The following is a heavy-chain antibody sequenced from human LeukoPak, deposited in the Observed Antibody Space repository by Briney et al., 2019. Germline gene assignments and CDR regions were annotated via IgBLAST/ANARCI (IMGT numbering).Heavy chain of an antibody. CDR3: AKFADCSGGSCYRNFDY. Sequence: GVSLRLSCAASGFTFSSYAMSWVRQAPGKGLEWVSAISGSGGSTYYADSVKGHFTISRDNSKNTLYLQMNSLRVEDTALYYCAKFADCSGGSCYRNFDYWGQGTLVTVSS. CDR2: ISGSGGST. J-gene: IGHJ4*02. CDR1: GFTFSSYA. V-gene: IGHV3-23*01. D-gene: IGHD2-15*01.